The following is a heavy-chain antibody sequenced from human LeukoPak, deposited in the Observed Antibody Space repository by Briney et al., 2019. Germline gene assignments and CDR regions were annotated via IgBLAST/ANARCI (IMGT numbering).Heavy chain of an antibody. D-gene: IGHD4-17*01. CDR3: AKPWVRTTVTIVNFFDY. J-gene: IGHJ4*02. Sequence: GGSLRLSCAASGFAFSSYAMSWVRQAPGKGLEWVSAISGGSGSTYYADSVKGRFTISRDNSKNTLYLQMNSLRAEDTAVYYCAKPWVRTTVTIVNFFDYWGQGTLVTVSS. CDR1: GFAFSSYA. CDR2: ISGGSGST. V-gene: IGHV3-23*01.